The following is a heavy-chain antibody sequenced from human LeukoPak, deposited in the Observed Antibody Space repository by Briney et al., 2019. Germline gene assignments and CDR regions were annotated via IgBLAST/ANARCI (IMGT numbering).Heavy chain of an antibody. CDR1: GGSFSGYY. CDR2: INYSGST. J-gene: IGHJ4*02. V-gene: IGHV4-34*01. Sequence: SETLSLTCDVYGGSFSGYYWSWIRQPPGKGLEWIGEINYSGSTNYNPSLKSRVTISVDTSKNQFSLKLSSVTAADTAVYYCARDRVLRFLEWLSPYFDYWGQGTLVTVSS. D-gene: IGHD3-3*01. CDR3: ARDRVLRFLEWLSPYFDY.